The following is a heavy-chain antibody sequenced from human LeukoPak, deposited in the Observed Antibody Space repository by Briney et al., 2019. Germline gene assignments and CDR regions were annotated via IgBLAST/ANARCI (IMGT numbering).Heavy chain of an antibody. V-gene: IGHV4-39*01. CDR3: ARQRGQSIRGFDP. CDR2: IYYSGST. J-gene: IGHJ5*02. D-gene: IGHD6-6*01. CDR1: GGSISSSSYY. Sequence: PSETLSLTCTVSGGSISSSSYYWGWIRQPPGKGLEWIGSIYYSGSTYYNPSLKSRVTISVDTSKNQFSLKLSSVTAADTAVYYCARQRGQSIRGFDPWGQGTLVTVSS.